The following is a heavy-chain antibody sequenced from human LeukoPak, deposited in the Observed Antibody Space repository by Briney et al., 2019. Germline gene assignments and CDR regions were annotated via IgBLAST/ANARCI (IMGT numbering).Heavy chain of an antibody. CDR3: AKDGSALWFGEYPFDY. Sequence: GGSLRLSCAASGFTFSSYAMSWVRQAPGKGLEWVSAISGSGGSTYYADSVKGRFTISRDNSKNTLYLQMNSLRAEDTAVYYCAKDGSALWFGEYPFDYWGQGTLVTVSS. D-gene: IGHD3-10*01. J-gene: IGHJ4*02. V-gene: IGHV3-23*01. CDR1: GFTFSSYA. CDR2: ISGSGGST.